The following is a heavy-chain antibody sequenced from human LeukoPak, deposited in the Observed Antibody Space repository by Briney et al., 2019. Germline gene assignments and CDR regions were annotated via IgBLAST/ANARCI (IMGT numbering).Heavy chain of an antibody. Sequence: GGSLRLPCAASGFTFSSYSMNWVRQAPGKGLECVANIKQDGSEKYYVDSVKGRFTISRDNAKNSLYLQMNSLRAEDTAVYYCARAWGLGWYFDLWGRGTLVTVSS. J-gene: IGHJ2*01. CDR1: GFTFSSYS. D-gene: IGHD7-27*01. V-gene: IGHV3-7*01. CDR3: ARAWGLGWYFDL. CDR2: IKQDGSEK.